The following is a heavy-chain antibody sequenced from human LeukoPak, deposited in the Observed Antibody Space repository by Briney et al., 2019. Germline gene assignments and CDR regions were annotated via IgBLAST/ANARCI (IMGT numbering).Heavy chain of an antibody. V-gene: IGHV3-21*04. CDR1: GFTFNSYS. Sequence: GGSLRLSCAASGFTFNSYSMNRVRQAPGKGLEWVSSISSSSSYMYYADSVRGRFTISRDNAKNSLYLQMNSLRAEDTAVYYCARATVGASVFDYWGQGALVTVSS. J-gene: IGHJ4*02. CDR3: ARATVGASVFDY. CDR2: ISSSSSYM. D-gene: IGHD1-26*01.